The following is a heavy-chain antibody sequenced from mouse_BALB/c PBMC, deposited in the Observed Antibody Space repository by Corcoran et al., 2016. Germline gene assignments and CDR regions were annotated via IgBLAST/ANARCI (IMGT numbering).Heavy chain of an antibody. Sequence: EVQLQQSGAELVKPGGSVKLSCTASGFNIKDTYMHWVKQRPEQGMEWIGRIDPANGNTKYDPNFQGKATITADTSSNTAYLQRSSLTSEDTAVYYCAKDDLDYWGQGTTLTVSS. CDR1: GFNIKDTY. J-gene: IGHJ2*01. CDR3: AKDDLDY. CDR2: IDPANGNT. V-gene: IGHV14-3*02.